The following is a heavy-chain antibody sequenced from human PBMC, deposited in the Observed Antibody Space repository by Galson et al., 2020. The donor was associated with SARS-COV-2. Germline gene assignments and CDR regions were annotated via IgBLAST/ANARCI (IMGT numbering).Heavy chain of an antibody. D-gene: IGHD4-17*01. CDR2: IRGRGGRT. CDR1: GFMFSDYA. V-gene: IGHV3-23*01. CDR3: ARGHGDWGGHYFDN. Sequence: RPSCAASGFMFSDYAMSWVRQAPGKGLARVSGIRGRGGRTRYIESVKGRLAISRDDSKNTLYLHMDSLRVDDTARYYCARGHGDWGGHYFDNWGQGLLVTVSS. J-gene: IGHJ4*02.